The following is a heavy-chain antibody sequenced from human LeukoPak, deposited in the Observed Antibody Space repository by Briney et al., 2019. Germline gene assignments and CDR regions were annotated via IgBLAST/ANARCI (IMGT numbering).Heavy chain of an antibody. CDR3: ARGTGIAVAGGSFGDY. CDR1: GGSFSGYY. CDR2: INHSGST. J-gene: IGHJ4*02. Sequence: SETLSLTCAVYGGSFSGYYWSWIRQPPGKGLEWIGEINHSGSTNYNPSLKSRVTISVDTSKNQFSLKLSSVTAADTAVYYCARGTGIAVAGGSFGDYWGQGTLVTVSS. D-gene: IGHD6-19*01. V-gene: IGHV4-34*01.